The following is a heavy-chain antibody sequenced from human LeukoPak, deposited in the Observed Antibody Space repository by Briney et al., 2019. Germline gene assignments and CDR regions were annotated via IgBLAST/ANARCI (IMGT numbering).Heavy chain of an antibody. CDR2: ISSSSSTI. CDR3: ARTIAVAGTGGFDY. Sequence: GGSLRLSCAASGFTFSSYSMNWVRQAPGKGLEWVSYISSSSSTIYYADSVKGRFTVSRDNAKNSLYLQMNSLRAEDTAVYYCARTIAVAGTGGFDYWGQGTLVTVSS. CDR1: GFTFSSYS. V-gene: IGHV3-48*04. J-gene: IGHJ4*02. D-gene: IGHD6-19*01.